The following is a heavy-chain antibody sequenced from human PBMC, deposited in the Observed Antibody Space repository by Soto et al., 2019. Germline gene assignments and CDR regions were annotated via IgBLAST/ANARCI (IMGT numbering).Heavy chain of an antibody. CDR2: INPNSGGT. J-gene: IGHJ4*02. V-gene: IGHV1-2*04. CDR3: ARDGGYSYGPVDY. Sequence: QVQLVQSGAEVKKPGASVKVSCKASGYTFTGYYMHWVRQAPGQGPEWMGWINPNSGGTNYAQKFQGWVTMTRDTAVSTAYMELSRLRCDDTAVYYCARDGGYSYGPVDYWGQGTLVTVSS. D-gene: IGHD5-18*01. CDR1: GYTFTGYY.